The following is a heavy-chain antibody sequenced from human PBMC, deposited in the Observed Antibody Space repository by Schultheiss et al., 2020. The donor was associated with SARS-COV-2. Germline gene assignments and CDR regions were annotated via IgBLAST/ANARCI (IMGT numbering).Heavy chain of an antibody. CDR3: ASLLGGSGSYLTVDY. Sequence: SLKISCAASGFTFDDYAMHWVRQAPGKGLEWVSGISWNSGSIGYADSVKGRFTISRDNAKNSLYLQMNSLRAEDTAVYYCASLLGGSGSYLTVDYWGQGTLVTVSS. CDR2: ISWNSGSI. D-gene: IGHD3-10*01. J-gene: IGHJ4*02. V-gene: IGHV3-9*01. CDR1: GFTFDDYA.